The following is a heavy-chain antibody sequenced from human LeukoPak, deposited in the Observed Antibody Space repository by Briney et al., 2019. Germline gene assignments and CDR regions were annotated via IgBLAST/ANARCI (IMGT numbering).Heavy chain of an antibody. CDR1: GFTFSSYW. CDR2: INSDGSST. D-gene: IGHD1-26*01. CDR3: ARAYSGSYWAPNTFDI. V-gene: IGHV3-74*01. Sequence: PGGSLRLSCAASGFTFSSYWMHWVRQAPGKGLVWVSRINSDGSSTRYADSVKGRFTFSRDNAKNTLYLQVNSLGAEDTAVYYCARAYSGSYWAPNTFDIWGQGTMVTVSS. J-gene: IGHJ3*02.